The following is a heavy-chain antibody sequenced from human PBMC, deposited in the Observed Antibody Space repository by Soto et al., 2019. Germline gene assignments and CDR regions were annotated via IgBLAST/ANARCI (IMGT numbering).Heavy chain of an antibody. D-gene: IGHD6-13*01. Sequence: PGESLKISCKGSGYSFTSYWIGWVRQMPGKGLEWMGIIFPGDSNIRYSPSFQGHVTISADKSITTAYLQWTSLKASDTAMYYCATSAGNSGYYYGMDVWGQGTAVTVSS. CDR1: GYSFTSYW. J-gene: IGHJ6*02. CDR2: IFPGDSNI. V-gene: IGHV5-51*01. CDR3: ATSAGNSGYYYGMDV.